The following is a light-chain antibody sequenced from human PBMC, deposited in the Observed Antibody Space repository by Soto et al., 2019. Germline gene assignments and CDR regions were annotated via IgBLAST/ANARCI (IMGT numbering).Light chain of an antibody. Sequence: QPVLTQRASVSGAPGQSIAISCTGTSSDVGGYNYVSWYQQHPGKAPKLMVYDVSNLPSGVSNRFSGSKSGKTASLTLSGLQAEDEAGYYCSSYTRSSTYVFETGTKIPVL. CDR2: DVS. V-gene: IGLV2-14*01. CDR1: SSDVGGYNY. J-gene: IGLJ1*01. CDR3: SSYTRSSTYV.